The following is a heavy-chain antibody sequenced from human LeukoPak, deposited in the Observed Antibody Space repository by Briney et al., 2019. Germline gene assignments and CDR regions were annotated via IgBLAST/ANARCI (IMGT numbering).Heavy chain of an antibody. CDR1: GGSISSYY. D-gene: IGHD3-9*01. CDR3: ARWGYDILTGYYSFDY. J-gene: IGHJ4*02. V-gene: IGHV4-59*01. CDR2: IYYSGST. Sequence: SETLSLTCTVSGGSISSYYWSWIRQPPGKGLEWIGYIYYSGSTNYNPSLKSRVTISVDTSKNQFSPKLSSVTAADTAVYYCARWGYDILTGYYSFDYWGQGTLVTVSS.